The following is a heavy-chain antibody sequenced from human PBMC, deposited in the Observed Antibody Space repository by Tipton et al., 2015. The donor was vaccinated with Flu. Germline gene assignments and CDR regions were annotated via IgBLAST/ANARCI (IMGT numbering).Heavy chain of an antibody. CDR2: IYPSGTT. D-gene: IGHD1-26*01. CDR1: SGSIRSTNYF. J-gene: IGHJ4*02. V-gene: IGHV4-39*01. CDR3: ARLSYYDVDLKNFYFDY. Sequence: TLSLTCTVSSGSIRSTNYFCAWIRQPPGKRLELIGSIYPSGTTYYNPSLKSRVTISVDTSNSQFSLMLRSVTAADTAVYFCARLSYYDVDLKNFYFDYWGQGALVTVSS.